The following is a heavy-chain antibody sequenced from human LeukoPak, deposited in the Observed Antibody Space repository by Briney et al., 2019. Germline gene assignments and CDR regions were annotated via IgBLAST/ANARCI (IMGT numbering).Heavy chain of an antibody. D-gene: IGHD2-21*01. CDR3: VTDLVIKGYFDY. Sequence: GGSLRLSCAASGFTFADAWMNWVRQAPGKGLEWVGRIKSKTDGGTTDYAAPVKGRFTISRDDSKNTLYLQMNSLKTEDTAVYYCVTDLVIKGYFDYWGQGALVTVSS. CDR2: IKSKTDGGTT. J-gene: IGHJ4*02. CDR1: GFTFADAW. V-gene: IGHV3-15*07.